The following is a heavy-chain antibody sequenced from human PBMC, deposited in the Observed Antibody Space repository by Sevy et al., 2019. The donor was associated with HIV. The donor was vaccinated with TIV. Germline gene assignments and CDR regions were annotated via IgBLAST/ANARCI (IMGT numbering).Heavy chain of an antibody. CDR3: ARVRFIFGSGPPDS. V-gene: IGHV1-2*02. D-gene: IGHD2-15*01. CDR1: GFSFTAYF. CDR2: INHNSGGT. Sequence: ASVKVSCEASGFSFTAYFIHWVRQAPGQGLEWMGWINHNSGGTNYAQKFQGRVTMTSDASISAAYMELTSLTSDDTVVYYCARVRFIFGSGPPDSWGQGTLVTVSS. J-gene: IGHJ4*02.